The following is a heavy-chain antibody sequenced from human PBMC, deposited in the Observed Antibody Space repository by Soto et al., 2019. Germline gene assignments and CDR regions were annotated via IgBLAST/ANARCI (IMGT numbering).Heavy chain of an antibody. J-gene: IGHJ4*02. V-gene: IGHV3-74*01. CDR2: IDNDGSAT. D-gene: IGHD1-1*01. CDR3: ARDNWNSY. Sequence: PGGSLRRSCAASGVTCNIYLMHWVRQAPGKGLEWVSRIDNDGSATTYADSVKGRFTISRDNAKNTLFLQMNTLRVDDTAVYYCARDNWNSYWGQGTLVTVSS. CDR1: GVTCNIYL.